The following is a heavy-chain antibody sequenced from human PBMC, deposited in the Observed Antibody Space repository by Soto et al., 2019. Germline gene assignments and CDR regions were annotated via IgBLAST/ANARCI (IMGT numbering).Heavy chain of an antibody. CDR3: ARSRNCGGDCCPLYYYGMDV. CDR1: GGTFSSYA. J-gene: IGHJ6*02. V-gene: IGHV1-69*12. Sequence: QVQLVQSGAEVKKPGSSVKVYCKASGGTFSSYAISWVRQAPGQGLEWTGGISPIFGTANYAQKFQGRVTIIADESTSTASLELSSLRSEDTAVYYCARSRNCGGDCCPLYYYGMDVWGQGTTVTVSS. D-gene: IGHD2-21*02. CDR2: ISPIFGTA.